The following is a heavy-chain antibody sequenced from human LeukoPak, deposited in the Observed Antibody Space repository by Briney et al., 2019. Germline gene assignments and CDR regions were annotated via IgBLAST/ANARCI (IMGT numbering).Heavy chain of an antibody. D-gene: IGHD6-19*01. J-gene: IGHJ6*02. Sequence: SVKVSCKASGGNFSSYAISWVRQAPGQGLEWMGGLIPIFGTANYAQKFQGRVTITADESTSTAYMELSSLRSEDTAVYYCARVRYSSGWYYYYGMDVWGQGTTVTVAS. CDR2: LIPIFGTA. CDR1: GGNFSSYA. V-gene: IGHV1-69*13. CDR3: ARVRYSSGWYYYYGMDV.